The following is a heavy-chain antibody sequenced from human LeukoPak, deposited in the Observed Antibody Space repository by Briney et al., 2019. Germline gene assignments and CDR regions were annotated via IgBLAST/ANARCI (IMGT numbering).Heavy chain of an antibody. CDR1: GYTFTSYG. CDR2: ISAYNGNT. CDR3: ARDLTPLLWFGELLYY. Sequence: ASVKVSCKASGYTFTSYGISWVRQAPGQGLEWMGWISAYNGNTNYAQKLQGRVTMTTDTSTSTAYMELRSLRSDDTAVYYCARDLTPLLWFGELLYYWGQGTLVTVSS. D-gene: IGHD3-10*01. J-gene: IGHJ4*02. V-gene: IGHV1-18*01.